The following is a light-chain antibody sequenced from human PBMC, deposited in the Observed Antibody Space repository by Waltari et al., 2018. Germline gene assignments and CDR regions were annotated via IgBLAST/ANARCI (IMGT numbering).Light chain of an antibody. V-gene: IGLV2-14*01. Sequence: QSALTQPASVSGSPGQSITIPCTGTSSDVGGYNYVPWYQQHPGKAPKLMIYEVSNRPSGVSNRFSGSKSGNTASLTISGLHAEDEADYYCSSYTSSSTVVFGGGTKLTVL. CDR3: SSYTSSSTVV. CDR2: EVS. CDR1: SSDVGGYNY. J-gene: IGLJ2*01.